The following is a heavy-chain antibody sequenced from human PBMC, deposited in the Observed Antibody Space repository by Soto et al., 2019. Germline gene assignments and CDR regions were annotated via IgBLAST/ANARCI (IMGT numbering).Heavy chain of an antibody. CDR1: GFTFDDYT. CDR2: ISWDGGST. J-gene: IGHJ6*02. CDR3: AKEERTTVTTYLYYYYGMDV. D-gene: IGHD4-17*01. Sequence: GGSLRLSCAASGFTFDDYTMHWVRQAPGKGLEWVSLISWDGGSTYYADSVKGRFTISRDNSKNSLYLQMNSLRTEDTALYYCAKEERTTVTTYLYYYYGMDVWGQGTTVTVSS. V-gene: IGHV3-43*01.